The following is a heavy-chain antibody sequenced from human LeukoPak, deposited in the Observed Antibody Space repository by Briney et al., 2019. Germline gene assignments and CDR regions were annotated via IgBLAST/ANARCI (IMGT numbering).Heavy chain of an antibody. V-gene: IGHV3-53*01. D-gene: IGHD3-10*01. CDR2: IYSGGST. J-gene: IGHJ4*02. CDR1: GFTFSNYA. Sequence: GGSLRLSCAASGFTFSNYAMSWVRQAPGKGLEWVSVIYSGGSTYYADSVKGRFTISRDNSKNTLYLQMNSLRAEDTAVYYCARDHGSKFFDYWGQGTLVTVSS. CDR3: ARDHGSKFFDY.